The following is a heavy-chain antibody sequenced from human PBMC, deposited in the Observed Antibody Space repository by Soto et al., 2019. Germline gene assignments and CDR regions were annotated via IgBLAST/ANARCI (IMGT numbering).Heavy chain of an antibody. V-gene: IGHV4-39*01. J-gene: IGHJ4*02. CDR1: GCAIVNSIYY. CDR3: SRHRIAVDARVED. Sequence: SATLSLTCTFTGCAIVNSIYYWGWIREPPGKGLEWIGTIYYDGSVAYSPSLKSRVTLSVDTSRNHFSVKINSVTAADTAVYCRSRHRIAVDARVEDWGQGTL. CDR2: IYYDGSV. D-gene: IGHD6-19*01.